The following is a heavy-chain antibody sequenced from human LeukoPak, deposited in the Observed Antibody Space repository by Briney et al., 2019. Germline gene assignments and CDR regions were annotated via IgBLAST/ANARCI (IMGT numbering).Heavy chain of an antibody. CDR1: GFTFSSYG. Sequence: GRSLRLSCAASGFTFSSYGMHWVRQAPGKGLEWVAVISYDGSNKYYADSVKGRFTISRDNSKNTLYLQMNSLRAEDTAVYYCAKCGYHSENSGWCHAFTIWGRGTVVTVSS. D-gene: IGHD6-19*01. CDR3: AKCGYHSENSGWCHAFTI. V-gene: IGHV3-30*18. CDR2: ISYDGSNK. J-gene: IGHJ3*02.